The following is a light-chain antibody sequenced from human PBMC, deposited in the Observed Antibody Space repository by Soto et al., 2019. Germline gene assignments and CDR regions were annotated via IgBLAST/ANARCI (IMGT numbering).Light chain of an antibody. Sequence: DIQMTQSPSTLSASVGDRVTITCRASQSIGIWLAWYQQKPGKAPKLLISKASNLESGVPSRFNGGGSGTELTLTISGLQPDDSATYYCQQYNSYSGAFGQGTKVEIK. V-gene: IGKV1-5*03. CDR1: QSIGIW. CDR2: KAS. J-gene: IGKJ1*01. CDR3: QQYNSYSGA.